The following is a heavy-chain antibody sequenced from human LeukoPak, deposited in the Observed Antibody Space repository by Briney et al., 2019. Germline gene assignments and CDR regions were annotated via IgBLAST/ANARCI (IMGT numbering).Heavy chain of an antibody. J-gene: IGHJ3*02. CDR1: GFTFDAYA. CDR2: ISWNSGRI. Sequence: GGSRRLSCAASGFTFDAYARHGVPRAPGKGLEWVSGISWNSGRIGYADSVKGRFPISRDNAKNYLYLQMNSLIAEDTALYYCAKDILDIVAHAFDIWGQGTMVTVSS. D-gene: IGHD2-2*03. V-gene: IGHV3-9*01. CDR3: AKDILDIVAHAFDI.